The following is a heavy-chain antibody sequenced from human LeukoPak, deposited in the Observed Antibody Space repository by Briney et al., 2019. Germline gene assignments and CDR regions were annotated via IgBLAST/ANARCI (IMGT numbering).Heavy chain of an antibody. CDR2: IYYSGST. D-gene: IGHD3-22*01. CDR1: GGSISSYY. CDR3: ASTYYYDSSGLLALDY. Sequence: PSETLSLTCTVSGGSISSYYWSWIRQPPGKGLEWIGYIYYSGSTNYNPSLKSRVTISVDTSKNQFSLKLSSVTAADTAVYYCASTYYYDSSGLLALDYWGQGTLVTVSS. J-gene: IGHJ4*02. V-gene: IGHV4-59*08.